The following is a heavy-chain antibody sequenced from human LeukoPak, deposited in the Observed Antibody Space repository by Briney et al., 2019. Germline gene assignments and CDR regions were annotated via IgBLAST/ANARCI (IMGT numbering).Heavy chain of an antibody. J-gene: IGHJ4*02. CDR2: IWYDGSNK. V-gene: IGHV3-33*08. CDR1: GFTFSDYY. D-gene: IGHD4-23*01. CDR3: ARYVGGGNSGGFDF. Sequence: GGSLRLSCAASGFTFSDYYMSWIRQAPGKGLEWVALIWYDGSNKYYADSVKGRFTISRDNSKNTLNLQMNSLRDEDTAVYYCARYVGGGNSGGFDFWGQGTLVIVSS.